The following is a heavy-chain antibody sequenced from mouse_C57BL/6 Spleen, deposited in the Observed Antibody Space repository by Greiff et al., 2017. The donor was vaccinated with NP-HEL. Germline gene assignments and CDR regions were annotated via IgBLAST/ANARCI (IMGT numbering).Heavy chain of an antibody. CDR1: GYTFTDYY. V-gene: IGHV1-26*01. Sequence: EVQLQQSGPELVKPGASVKISCKASGYTFTDYYMNWVKQSHGKSLEWIGDINPNNGGTSYNQKFKGKATLTVDKSSSTAYMELRSLTSEDSAVYYCARRANYYGSSLYYYAMDYWGQGTSVTVSS. D-gene: IGHD1-1*01. J-gene: IGHJ4*01. CDR2: INPNNGGT. CDR3: ARRANYYGSSLYYYAMDY.